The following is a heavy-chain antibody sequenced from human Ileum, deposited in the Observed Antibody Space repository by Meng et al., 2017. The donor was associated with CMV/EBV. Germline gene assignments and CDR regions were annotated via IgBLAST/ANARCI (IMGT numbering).Heavy chain of an antibody. CDR1: GFSFSTFA. J-gene: IGHJ4*02. V-gene: IGHV3-23*03. Sequence: GGSLRLSCPTSGFSFSTFAMLWVRQAPGKGLEWVSIFYSGGSKTSYADSVKGRFTISRDDSENTLYLQMNNLTTDDTAVYYCAKLGSRQCFDYWGQGTLVTVSS. CDR2: FYSGGSKT. CDR3: AKLGSRQCFDY. D-gene: IGHD2-2*01.